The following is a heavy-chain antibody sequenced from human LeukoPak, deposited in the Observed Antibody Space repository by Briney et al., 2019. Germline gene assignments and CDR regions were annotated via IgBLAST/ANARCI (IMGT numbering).Heavy chain of an antibody. D-gene: IGHD5-18*01. CDR3: ARPQGGRQLWLHFDY. J-gene: IGHJ4*02. V-gene: IGHV3-30-3*01. CDR2: ISYDGGSK. CDR1: GFTFGDYA. Sequence: GGSLRLSCAASGFTFGDYAIHWVRLAPGRGLEWVSVISYDGGSKYYADSVKGRFTISRDNSKNTLYLQMNSLRAEDTAVYYCARPQGGRQLWLHFDYWGQGTQVTVSS.